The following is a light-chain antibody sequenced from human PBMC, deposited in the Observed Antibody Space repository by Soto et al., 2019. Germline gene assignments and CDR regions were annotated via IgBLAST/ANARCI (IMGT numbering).Light chain of an antibody. CDR2: VVS. V-gene: IGLV2-14*01. CDR3: FSFTTTSTHV. CDR1: SSDVGGYNY. Sequence: QSVLAQPTSVSGSPGQSIAISCTGTSSDVGGYNYVSWHQQHPGKAPKVLISVVSNRPSGVSNRFSGSKSGNTAYLTISGLQVVDEAEYFFFSFTTTSTHVFGTGTKVTVL. J-gene: IGLJ1*01.